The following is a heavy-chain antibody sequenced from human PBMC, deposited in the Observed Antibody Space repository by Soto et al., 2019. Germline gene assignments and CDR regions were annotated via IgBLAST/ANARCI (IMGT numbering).Heavy chain of an antibody. Sequence: SVKVSCKDSGFTFASSARRWVRRASGQRLEWIGWIVVGSGNTNYAQKFQERVTITRDMSTSTAYMELSSLRSEDTAVYYCAASTIYDFWSGYYPKDFDYWGQGTLVTVSS. CDR2: IVVGSGNT. CDR1: GFTFASSA. CDR3: AASTIYDFWSGYYPKDFDY. D-gene: IGHD3-3*01. V-gene: IGHV1-58*02. J-gene: IGHJ4*02.